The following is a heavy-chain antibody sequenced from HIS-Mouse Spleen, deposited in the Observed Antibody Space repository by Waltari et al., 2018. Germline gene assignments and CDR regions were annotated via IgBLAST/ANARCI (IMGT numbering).Heavy chain of an antibody. D-gene: IGHD6-13*01. V-gene: IGHV4-39*07. CDR3: AREIPYSSSWYDWYFDL. J-gene: IGHJ2*01. CDR1: GGSISSRSYY. CDR2: IYYSGST. Sequence: QLQLQESGPGLVKPSETLSLTCTVSGGSISSRSYYWGWIRQPPGKGLERIVSIYYSGSTYDNPALTSRVTISVDTSKNQFSLKLGSVTAADTAVYYCAREIPYSSSWYDWYFDLWGRGTLVTVSS.